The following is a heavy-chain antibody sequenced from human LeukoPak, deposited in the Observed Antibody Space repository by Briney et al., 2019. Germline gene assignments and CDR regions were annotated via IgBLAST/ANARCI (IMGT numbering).Heavy chain of an antibody. J-gene: IGHJ4*02. CDR3: AKGGGGVIMD. Sequence: GRSLRLSCAASGFTFSNYGMHWVRQAPGKGLEWVAFIRFDGSNDYYAESVRGRFTISRENSKNTLSLQMRSLSAEDTALYYCAKGGGGVIMDWGQGTQVTVSS. V-gene: IGHV3-30*02. CDR2: IRFDGSND. CDR1: GFTFSNYG. D-gene: IGHD3-10*01.